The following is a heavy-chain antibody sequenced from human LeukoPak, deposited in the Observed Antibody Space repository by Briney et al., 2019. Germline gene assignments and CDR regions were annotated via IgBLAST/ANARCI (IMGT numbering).Heavy chain of an antibody. V-gene: IGHV3-48*03. CDR3: ARRNYYDGSGYPGAVDN. D-gene: IGHD3-22*01. CDR1: GFTFSSYE. J-gene: IGHJ4*02. Sequence: GGSLRLSCAASGFTFSSYEMNWVRQAPGKGLEWVSYIASGGGANRFYSESVKGRFTIARDNAKNSLYLQMNSLRAEDTALYYCARRNYYDGSGYPGAVDNWGQGTLVTVSS. CDR2: IASGGGANR.